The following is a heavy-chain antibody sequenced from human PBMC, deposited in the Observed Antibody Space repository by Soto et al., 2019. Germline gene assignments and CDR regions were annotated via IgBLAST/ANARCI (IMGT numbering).Heavy chain of an antibody. V-gene: IGHV4-34*01. J-gene: IGHJ3*02. CDR2: INHSGST. CDR3: ARKRWLVGVDI. CDR1: GGSFSGYY. Sequence: QVQLQQWGAGLLKPSETLSLTCAVYGGSFSGYYWSWIRQPPGKGLEWIGEINHSGSTNYNPSLKSRVTISVDTSKNQFSLKLSSVTAADTAVYYCARKRWLVGVDIWGQGTMVTVSS. D-gene: IGHD6-19*01.